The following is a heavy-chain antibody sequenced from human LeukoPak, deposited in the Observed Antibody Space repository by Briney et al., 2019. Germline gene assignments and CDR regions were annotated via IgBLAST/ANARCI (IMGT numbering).Heavy chain of an antibody. CDR2: VYHSGSS. CDR3: ARGGSGLYCGGDCYSEWFDP. CDR1: GGSISRSNYY. D-gene: IGHD2-21*02. J-gene: IGHJ5*02. V-gene: IGHV4-39*07. Sequence: PSETLSLTCTVSGGSISRSNYYWGWIRQPPGKGLEWIGSVYHSGSSYYNPSLKSRVTISVDTSKNQFSLKLSSVTAADTAVYYCARGGSGLYCGGDCYSEWFDPWGQGTLVTVSS.